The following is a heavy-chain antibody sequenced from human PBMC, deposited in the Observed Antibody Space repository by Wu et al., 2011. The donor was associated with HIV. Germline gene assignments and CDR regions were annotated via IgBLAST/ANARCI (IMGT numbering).Heavy chain of an antibody. CDR1: GGTFNSYG. CDR2: IIPIFGTA. D-gene: IGHD2-21*01. CDR3: ARDFGGDEEY. J-gene: IGHJ4*02. Sequence: QVQLVQSGAAVKKPGSSVKVSCKASGGTFNSYGITWVRQAPGQGLEWMGGIIPIFGTANYAQKFQDRLTITADKSTTTAYMELSSLRSEDTAVYYCARDFGGDEEYWGQGTLVTVSS. V-gene: IGHV1-69*14.